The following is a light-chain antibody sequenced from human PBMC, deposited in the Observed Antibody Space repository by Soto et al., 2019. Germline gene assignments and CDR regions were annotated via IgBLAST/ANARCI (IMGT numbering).Light chain of an antibody. V-gene: IGKV3-11*01. J-gene: IGKJ1*01. CDR3: QQRSNRPWT. Sequence: ETVLTQSPATLSLSPGERATLSGRASQSLTIYLVWYQQKPGQAPRLLISDASNRATSIPASFSGSGSGTDFTLTIRRLETEDLAVYYCQQRSNRPWTFGQGTKVEIK. CDR1: QSLTIY. CDR2: DAS.